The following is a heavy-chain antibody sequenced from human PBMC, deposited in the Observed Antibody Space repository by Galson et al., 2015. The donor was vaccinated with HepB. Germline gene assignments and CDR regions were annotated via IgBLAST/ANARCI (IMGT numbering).Heavy chain of an antibody. D-gene: IGHD6-19*01. J-gene: IGHJ2*01. CDR3: ATATAFPRQWLNPPPYWYFDL. CDR2: FDPEDGET. Sequence: SVKVSCKVSGYTLTELSMHWVRQAPGKGLEWMGGFDPEDGETIYAQKFQGRVTMTEDTSTDTAYMELSSLRSEDTAVYYCATATAFPRQWLNPPPYWYFDLWGRGTLVTVSS. CDR1: GYTLTELS. V-gene: IGHV1-24*01.